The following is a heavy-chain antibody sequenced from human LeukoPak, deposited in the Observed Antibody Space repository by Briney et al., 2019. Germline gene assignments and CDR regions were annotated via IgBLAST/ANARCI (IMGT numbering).Heavy chain of an antibody. CDR1: GYSIISDYF. J-gene: IGHJ6*03. V-gene: IGHV4-38-2*02. CDR3: ARGSVAAAGTNYMDV. CDR2: IYHSGST. Sequence: SETLSLTCTVSGYSIISDYFWGWIRQPPGKGLEWIGTIYHSGSTYYSPSLKSRVTVSVDTSKNEFSLKLSSVTAAGTAVYYCARGSVAAAGTNYMDVWGKGTTVTISS. D-gene: IGHD6-13*01.